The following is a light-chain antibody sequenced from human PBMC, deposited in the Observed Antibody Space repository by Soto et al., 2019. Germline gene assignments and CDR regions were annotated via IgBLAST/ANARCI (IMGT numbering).Light chain of an antibody. CDR1: QSINNW. CDR3: QQYNSYPRT. J-gene: IGKJ1*01. V-gene: IGKV1-5*01. Sequence: DIQMTQSPSPLSAPVGERVTVTCRASQSINNWLAWYQQKPGKAPNLLIYDASSLESGLPSRFSGSGSGTEFTLTISSLQPDDFATYYCQQYNSYPRTFGQGTKVDIK. CDR2: DAS.